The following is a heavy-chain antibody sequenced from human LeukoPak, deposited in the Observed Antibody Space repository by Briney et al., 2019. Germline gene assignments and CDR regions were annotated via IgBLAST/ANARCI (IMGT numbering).Heavy chain of an antibody. CDR2: ISLDGSNK. J-gene: IGHJ6*02. CDR3: ARVPYGSYCYGMDV. D-gene: IGHD1-26*01. V-gene: IGHV3-30-3*01. Sequence: GGSLRLSCAASRFTFSSYAMHWVRQAPGKGLEWVALISLDGSNKYYADSVKGRFTISRDNSKNTLYLQMNSLRAEDTAVYYCARVPYGSYCYGMDVWGQGTTVTVSS. CDR1: RFTFSSYA.